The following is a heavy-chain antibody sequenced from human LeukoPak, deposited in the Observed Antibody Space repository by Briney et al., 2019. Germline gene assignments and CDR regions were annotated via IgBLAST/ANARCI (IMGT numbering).Heavy chain of an antibody. V-gene: IGHV3-21*01. Sequence: PGGSLRLSCAASGFSFSTYYVNWVRQAPGKGLEWVSCISSSSTYIFYADSVRGRFAISRDNAKNSLYLQMNSLRADDTAVCYCVRENHGSFDYWGQGSLVTVSS. D-gene: IGHD1-14*01. CDR2: ISSSSTYI. CDR3: VRENHGSFDY. CDR1: GFSFSTYY. J-gene: IGHJ4*02.